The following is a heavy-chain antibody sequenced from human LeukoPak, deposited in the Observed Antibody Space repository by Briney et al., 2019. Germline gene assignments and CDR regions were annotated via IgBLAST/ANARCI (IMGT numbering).Heavy chain of an antibody. J-gene: IGHJ4*02. V-gene: IGHV3-9*01. D-gene: IGHD3-3*01. CDR2: ISWNSGSI. Sequence: RSGGSLRLSCAASGFTFDDYAMHWVRQAPGKGLEWVSGISWNSGSIGYADSVKGRFTISRDNAKNSLYLQMNSLRAEDTALYYCAKIDTHGLLDYWGQGTLVTVSS. CDR3: AKIDTHGLLDY. CDR1: GFTFDDYA.